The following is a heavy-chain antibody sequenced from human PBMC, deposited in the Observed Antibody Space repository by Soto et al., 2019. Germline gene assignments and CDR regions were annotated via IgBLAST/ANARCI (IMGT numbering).Heavy chain of an antibody. CDR1: GFSLSTRAVA. Sequence: QITLKESGPTLVKPTQTLTLTCTFSGFSLSTRAVAVGWIRQPPGKALEWLALIYWDDDKRYSPSLQNRLTITKDTSKKQVVLTMTNMDPVDTATYYCAHRVDGYGPPHYFDYWGQGTLVTVSS. V-gene: IGHV2-5*02. J-gene: IGHJ4*02. CDR2: IYWDDDK. CDR3: AHRVDGYGPPHYFDY. D-gene: IGHD4-17*01.